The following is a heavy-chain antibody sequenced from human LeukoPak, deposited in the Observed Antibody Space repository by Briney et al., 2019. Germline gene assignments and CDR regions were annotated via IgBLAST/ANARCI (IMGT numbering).Heavy chain of an antibody. Sequence: GGSLRLSCAASGFTVSSNYMSWVRQAPGKGLEWVSVIYSGGSTYYADSVKGRFTISRDNSKNTLYLQMNSLRAEDTAVYYCARAPLLGYYYDSSGYSWGRGTLVTVSS. CDR1: GFTVSSNY. CDR2: IYSGGST. D-gene: IGHD3-22*01. J-gene: IGHJ4*02. CDR3: ARAPLLGYYYDSSGYS. V-gene: IGHV3-66*01.